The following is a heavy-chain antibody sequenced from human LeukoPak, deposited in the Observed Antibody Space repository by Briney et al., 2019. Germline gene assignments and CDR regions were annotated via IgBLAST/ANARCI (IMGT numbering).Heavy chain of an antibody. CDR3: ARGYERTWIDY. CDR1: GFTFSSYS. J-gene: IGHJ4*02. V-gene: IGHV3-21*01. Sequence: GGSLRLSCAASGFTFSSYSTNWVRQAPGKGLEWVSSISSSSSYIYYADSVKGRFTISRDNAKNSLYLQMNSLRAEDTAVYYCARGYERTWIDYWGQGTLVTVSS. CDR2: ISSSSSYI. D-gene: IGHD1-14*01.